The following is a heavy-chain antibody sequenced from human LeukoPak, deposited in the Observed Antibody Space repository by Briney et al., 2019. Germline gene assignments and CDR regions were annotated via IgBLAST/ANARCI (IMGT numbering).Heavy chain of an antibody. CDR1: GYTFTSYY. V-gene: IGHV1-46*01. CDR3: ARFDPGVHPGDY. J-gene: IGHJ4*02. CDR2: ISPSGGST. D-gene: IGHD3-10*01. Sequence: ASVKVSCKASGYTFTSYYMHWVRQAPGQGLEWMGIISPSGGSTSYAQKFQGRVTMTRDTSTSTVYMELSSLRSDDTAVYYCARFDPGVHPGDYWGQGTLVTVSS.